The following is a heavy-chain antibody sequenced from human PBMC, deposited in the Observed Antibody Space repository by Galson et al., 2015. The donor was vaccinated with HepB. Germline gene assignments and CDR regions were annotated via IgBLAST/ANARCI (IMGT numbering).Heavy chain of an antibody. CDR2: ISYDGSNK. J-gene: IGHJ6*02. D-gene: IGHD3-10*02. CDR1: GFVFSNYW. CDR3: ARPLGGVRGVIRWDYYYYYGMDV. V-gene: IGHV3-30*03. Sequence: SLRLSCAASGFVFSNYWMHWVRQAPGKGLEWVAVISYDGSNKYYADSVKGRFTISRDNSKNTLYLQMNSLRAEDTAVYYCARPLGGVRGVIRWDYYYYYGMDVWGQGTRVTVS.